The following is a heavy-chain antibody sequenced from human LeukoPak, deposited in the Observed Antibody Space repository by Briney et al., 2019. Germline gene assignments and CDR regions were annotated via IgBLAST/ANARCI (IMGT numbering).Heavy chain of an antibody. CDR1: GGSFSGYY. CDR2: INHSGST. V-gene: IGHV4-34*01. CDR3: ATSSYGGEDY. J-gene: IGHJ4*02. D-gene: IGHD4-23*01. Sequence: PSETLSLTCAVYGGSFSGYYWSWIRQPPGKGLEWIGEINHSGSTNYNPSLKSRVTISVDTSKNQFSLKLSSVTAADTAVYYCATSSYGGEDYWGQGTLVTVSS.